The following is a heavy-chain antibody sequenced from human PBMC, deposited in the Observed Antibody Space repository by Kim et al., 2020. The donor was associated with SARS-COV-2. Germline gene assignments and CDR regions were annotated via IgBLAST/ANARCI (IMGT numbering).Heavy chain of an antibody. D-gene: IGHD6-19*01. V-gene: IGHV3-9*01. CDR2: ISWNSGSI. CDR3: AKDRGPGGITAVAGTRYNWFDP. Sequence: GGSLRLSCAASGFTFDDYAMHWVRQAPGKGLEWVSGISWNSGSIGYADSVKGRFTISRDNAKNSLYLQMNSLRAEDTALYYCAKDRGPGGITAVAGTRYNWFDPWGQGTLVTVSS. J-gene: IGHJ5*02. CDR1: GFTFDDYA.